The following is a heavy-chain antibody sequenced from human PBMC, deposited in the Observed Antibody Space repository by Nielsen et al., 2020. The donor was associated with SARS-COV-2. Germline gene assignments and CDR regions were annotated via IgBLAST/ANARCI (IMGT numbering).Heavy chain of an antibody. CDR2: INPSGGST. V-gene: IGHV1-46*01. Sequence: WVRQASGQGLEWMGIINPSGGSTSYAQKFQGRVTITRDTSASTAYMELSSLRSEDTAVYYCARAHRYSSSSKDYYYYYMDVWGKGTTVTVSS. J-gene: IGHJ6*03. D-gene: IGHD6-6*01. CDR3: ARAHRYSSSSKDYYYYYMDV.